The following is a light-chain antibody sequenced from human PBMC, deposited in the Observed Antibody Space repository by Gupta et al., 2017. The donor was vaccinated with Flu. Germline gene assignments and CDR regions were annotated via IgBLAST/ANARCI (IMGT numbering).Light chain of an antibody. Sequence: EIVLTQSPATLSLSPGERATLSCRASQSVSSYLAWYQQKPGQSPRLLIYDASNRATGIPARFSGSGSGTDFTLSISSLEPEDFAVYYCQQRSNWPPLTFGVGPRWRSN. V-gene: IGKV3-11*01. CDR2: DAS. CDR3: QQRSNWPPLT. CDR1: QSVSSY. J-gene: IGKJ4*01.